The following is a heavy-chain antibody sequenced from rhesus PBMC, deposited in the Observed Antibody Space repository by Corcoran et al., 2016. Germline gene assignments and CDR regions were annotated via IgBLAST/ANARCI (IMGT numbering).Heavy chain of an antibody. CDR2: LNGNSGST. J-gene: IGHJ5-2*02. Sequence: QVQLQESGPGLVKPSETLSLTCTVSGASISSYWWRWIRPPPGKGLVWIGELNGNSGSTYYNSSLKSRFTISKDASKNQFSLKLNSVTAADTAVYSCARHSPGNSLDVWGRGVLVTVSS. CDR1: GASISSYW. CDR3: ARHSPGNSLDV. V-gene: IGHV4-80*01.